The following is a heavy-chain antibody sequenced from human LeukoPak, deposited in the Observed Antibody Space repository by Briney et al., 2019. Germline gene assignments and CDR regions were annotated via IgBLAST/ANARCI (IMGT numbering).Heavy chain of an antibody. V-gene: IGHV3-7*01. CDR1: GFSFSNYW. CDR3: GRVDEGCGYRPTED. D-gene: IGHD5-18*01. J-gene: IGHJ4*02. Sequence: PGGSLRLSCAVSGFSFSNYWMTWVRQAPGKGLEWVANIKKDGSEKNYVDSVKGRFTISRDNAKNSLYLQMNSLRVEDTAVYYCGRVDEGCGYRPTEDWGQGTLVTVST. CDR2: IKKDGSEK.